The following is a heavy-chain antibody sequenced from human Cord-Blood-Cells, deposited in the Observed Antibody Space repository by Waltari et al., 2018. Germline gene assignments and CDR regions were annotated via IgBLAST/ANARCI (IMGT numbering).Heavy chain of an antibody. Sequence: QITLKESGPTLVKPTQTLTLTCTFSGFSLSTRGVGVGWTRQPPGKALEWLALIYWDDDKRYSPSLKSRLTITKDTSKNQVVLTMTNMDPVDTATYYCAHTVGIAAAGTPFDYWGQGTLVTVSS. CDR2: IYWDDDK. J-gene: IGHJ4*02. V-gene: IGHV2-5*02. CDR3: AHTVGIAAAGTPFDY. CDR1: GFSLSTRGVG. D-gene: IGHD6-13*01.